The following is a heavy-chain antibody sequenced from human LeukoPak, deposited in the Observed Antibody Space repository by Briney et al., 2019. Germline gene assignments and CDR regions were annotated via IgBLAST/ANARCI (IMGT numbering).Heavy chain of an antibody. CDR2: VYQSGST. D-gene: IGHD5/OR15-5a*01. CDR1: GGSISRSNYY. CDR3: ATGGGLAVSHI. J-gene: IGHJ4*02. V-gene: IGHV4-39*01. Sequence: PSETLSLTCTVSGGSISRSNYYWDWIRQPPGKGLEWFGSVYQSGSTYYNPSLKSRVTISAVTSKNQFSLKLSSVTAADTAVYFCATGGGLAVSHIWGQGTLVTVSS.